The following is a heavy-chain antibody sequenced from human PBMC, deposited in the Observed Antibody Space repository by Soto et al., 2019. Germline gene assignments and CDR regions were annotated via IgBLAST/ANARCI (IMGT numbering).Heavy chain of an antibody. CDR2: VIPVFNTS. J-gene: IGHJ4*02. CDR1: GGAFGRYS. CDR3: ARGDEMTAVTIFEY. Sequence: QVQLEQSGPEVKRPGTSVKVSCKASGGAFGRYSVSWVRQAPGQGLEWIGGVIPVFNTSNYSLKFQGRVAISADESTSTVFMELRSLRSKDTALYYCARGDEMTAVTIFEYWGQGTLVTVSS. D-gene: IGHD4-17*01. V-gene: IGHV1-69*01.